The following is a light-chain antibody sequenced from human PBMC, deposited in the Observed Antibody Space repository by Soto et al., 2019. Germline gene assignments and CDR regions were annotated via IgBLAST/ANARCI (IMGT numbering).Light chain of an antibody. CDR3: AAWDDSLTGYV. J-gene: IGLJ1*01. CDR1: SSNIGSNT. V-gene: IGLV1-44*01. CDR2: SYN. Sequence: QSVLTQPPSASGTPGQRVTISCSGSSSNIGSNTVNWYQQLPGTAPKLLIYSYNQRPSGVPDRFSGSKSGTSASQAISGLXXXXXXXXXCAAWDDSLTGYVFGTGTKVTVL.